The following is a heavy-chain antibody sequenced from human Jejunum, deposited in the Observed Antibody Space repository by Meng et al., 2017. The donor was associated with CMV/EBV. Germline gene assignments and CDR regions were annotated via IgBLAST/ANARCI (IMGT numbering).Heavy chain of an antibody. CDR2: NNWNDDK. J-gene: IGHJ4*02. CDR1: GFSLSTPRVG. CDR3: ARTIETFGVLREFDY. D-gene: IGHD3-3*01. Sequence: QNTLKESGPTLWKPTSTLTRTSTFSGFSLSTPRVGVGWIRQPPGKALEWLALNNWNDDKRYSPSLKSRPTITKDTSKNQVVLTMTNMDPADTATYYCARTIETFGVLREFDYWGQGTLVTVSS. V-gene: IGHV2-5*01.